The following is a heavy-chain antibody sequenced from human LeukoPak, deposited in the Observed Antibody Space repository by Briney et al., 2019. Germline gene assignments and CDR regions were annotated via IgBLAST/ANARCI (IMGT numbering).Heavy chain of an antibody. Sequence: SQTLSLTCAISGDSVSSNRAAWNWIRQSPSRGLEWLGRTYYRSKWYNDYAVSVKSRITINPDTSKNQFSLQLNSVTPEDTAVYYCARERGLYSKGYYYYYYMDVWGKGTTVTVSS. CDR1: GDSVSSNRAA. CDR2: TYYRSKWYN. D-gene: IGHD4-11*01. J-gene: IGHJ6*03. CDR3: ARERGLYSKGYYYYYYMDV. V-gene: IGHV6-1*01.